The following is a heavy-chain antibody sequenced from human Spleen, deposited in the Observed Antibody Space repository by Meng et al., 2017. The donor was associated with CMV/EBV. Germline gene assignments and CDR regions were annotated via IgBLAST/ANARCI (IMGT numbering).Heavy chain of an antibody. Sequence: ASGFTCSSYAMSWVRQAPGKGLEWVSAISGSGGSTYYADSVKGRFTISRDNSKNTLYLQMNSLRAEDTAVYYCAKDDNMVRGVHFDYWGQGTLVTVSS. CDR2: ISGSGGST. J-gene: IGHJ4*02. CDR3: AKDDNMVRGVHFDY. D-gene: IGHD3-10*01. CDR1: GFTCSSYA. V-gene: IGHV3-23*01.